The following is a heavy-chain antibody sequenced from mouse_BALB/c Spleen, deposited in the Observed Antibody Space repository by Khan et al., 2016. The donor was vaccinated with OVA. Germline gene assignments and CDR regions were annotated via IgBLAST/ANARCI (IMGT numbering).Heavy chain of an antibody. J-gene: IGHJ3*01. CDR2: INPSTGYT. CDR1: GYTFTSYW. D-gene: IGHD1-1*01. Sequence: QVQLQQPGAELAKPGASVKMSCKASGYTFTSYWMHWVKQRPGQGLEWIGYINPSTGYTEYNQRFKEKATLTADKSSSTAYMKLSSLTSEESAVYYCANHGSSSAWLTYWGQGTLVTVSA. V-gene: IGHV1-7*01. CDR3: ANHGSSSAWLTY.